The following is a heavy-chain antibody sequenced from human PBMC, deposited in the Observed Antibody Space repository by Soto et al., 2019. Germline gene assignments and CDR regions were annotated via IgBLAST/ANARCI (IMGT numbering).Heavy chain of an antibody. V-gene: IGHV1-69*13. J-gene: IGHJ4*02. CDR2: IIPIFGTA. CDR3: ARVPPSIAAAGSPGGY. D-gene: IGHD6-13*01. CDR1: GGTFSSYA. Sequence: SVKVSCKASGGTFSSYAISWVRQAPGQGLEWMGGIIPIFGTANYAQKFQGRVTITADESTSTAYMELSSLRSEDTAVYYCARVPPSIAAAGSPGGYWGQGTLVTVSS.